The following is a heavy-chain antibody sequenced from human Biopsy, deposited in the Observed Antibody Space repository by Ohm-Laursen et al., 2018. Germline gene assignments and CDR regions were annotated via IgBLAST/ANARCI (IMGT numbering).Heavy chain of an antibody. CDR3: ARDRDRRGWFDP. CDR1: GGSLSSYS. J-gene: IGHJ5*02. CDR2: IYTSGIT. Sequence: GTLSLTCTVSGGSLSSYSWSWIRQPAGKGLEWIGQIYTSGITNYNPSLKSRVTMSVDTSKNKFSLRVSSVTAADTAVYYCARDRDRRGWFDPWGQGTLVTGSS. D-gene: IGHD1-14*01. V-gene: IGHV4-4*07.